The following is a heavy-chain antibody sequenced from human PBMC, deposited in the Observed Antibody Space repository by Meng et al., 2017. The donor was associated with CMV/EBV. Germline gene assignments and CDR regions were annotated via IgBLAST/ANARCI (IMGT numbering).Heavy chain of an antibody. Sequence: GESLKISCAASGFTFSNAWMSWVRQAPGKGLEWVGRIKSKTDGGTTDYAAPAKGRFTISRDDSKNTLYLQMNSLKTEDTAVYYCTRIVVVIDYWGQGTLVTVSS. CDR2: IKSKTDGGTT. D-gene: IGHD3-22*01. CDR3: TRIVVVIDY. V-gene: IGHV3-15*01. CDR1: GFTFSNAW. J-gene: IGHJ4*02.